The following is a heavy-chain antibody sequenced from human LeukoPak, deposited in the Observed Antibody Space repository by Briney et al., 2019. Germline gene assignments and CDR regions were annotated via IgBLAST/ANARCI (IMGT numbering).Heavy chain of an antibody. CDR3: ARSYGSGSYYYDY. Sequence: GRSLRLSCAASGFTFDDYAMHWVRQAPGKGLEWVSGISWNSGSIGYADSVKGRFTISRDNAENSLYLQMDSLRAEDTAVYYCARSYGSGSYYYDYWGQGTLVTVSS. CDR1: GFTFDDYA. D-gene: IGHD3-10*01. CDR2: ISWNSGSI. V-gene: IGHV3-9*01. J-gene: IGHJ4*02.